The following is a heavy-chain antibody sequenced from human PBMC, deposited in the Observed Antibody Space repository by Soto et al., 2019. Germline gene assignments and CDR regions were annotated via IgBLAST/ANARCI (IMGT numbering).Heavy chain of an antibody. CDR2: ISSSSSYI. CDR1: GFTFSSYS. V-gene: IGHV3-21*01. Sequence: EVQLVESGGGLVKPGGSLRLSCAASGFTFSSYSMNWVRQAPGKGLEWVSSISSSSSYIYYADSVKGRFTISRDNAKNSLYLQMNSLRAEDTAVYYCARDLIGTLYCFDYWGQGTLVTVSS. D-gene: IGHD1-7*01. CDR3: ARDLIGTLYCFDY. J-gene: IGHJ4*02.